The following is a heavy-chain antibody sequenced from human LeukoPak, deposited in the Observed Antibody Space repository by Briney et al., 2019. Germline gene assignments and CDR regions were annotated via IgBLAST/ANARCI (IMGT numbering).Heavy chain of an antibody. CDR1: GGSISCGGYS. D-gene: IGHD1-26*01. V-gene: IGHV4-30-2*01. CDR3: ARSHDSGSYPYYFDY. Sequence: SETLSLTCAVSGGSISCGGYSWSWIRQPPGKGLEWIGYIYHSGSTYYNPSLKSRVTISVDRSKNQFSLKLSSVTAADTAVYYCARSHDSGSYPYYFDYWGQGTLVTVSS. J-gene: IGHJ4*02. CDR2: IYHSGST.